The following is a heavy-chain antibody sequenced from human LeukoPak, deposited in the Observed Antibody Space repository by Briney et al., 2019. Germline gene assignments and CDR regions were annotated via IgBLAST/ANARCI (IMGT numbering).Heavy chain of an antibody. V-gene: IGHV3-48*01. J-gene: IGHJ6*02. D-gene: IGHD3-10*01. Sequence: GGSLRLSCAASGFTFSSYSMNWVRQAPGKGLEWVSYISSSSGTIYYADSVKGRFTISRDNAKNSLYLQMNSLRAEDTAVYYCARDYYGSGSYYISWTYYYYGMDVWGQGTTVTVSS. CDR2: ISSSSGTI. CDR3: ARDYYGSGSYYISWTYYYYGMDV. CDR1: GFTFSSYS.